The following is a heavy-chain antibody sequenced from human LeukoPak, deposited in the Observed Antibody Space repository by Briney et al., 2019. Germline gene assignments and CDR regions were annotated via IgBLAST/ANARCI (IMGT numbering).Heavy chain of an antibody. CDR3: ARDCSSTSCYWTNYYYYYGMDV. CDR1: GYTFTSYG. CDR2: ISAYNGNT. V-gene: IGHV1-18*01. J-gene: IGHJ6*02. D-gene: IGHD2-2*01. Sequence: GASVKVSCKASGYTFTSYGTSWVRQAPGQGLEWMGWISAYNGNTNYAQKLQGRVTMTTDTSTSTAYMELRSLRSDDTAVYYCARDCSSTSCYWTNYYYYYGMDVWGQGTTVTVSS.